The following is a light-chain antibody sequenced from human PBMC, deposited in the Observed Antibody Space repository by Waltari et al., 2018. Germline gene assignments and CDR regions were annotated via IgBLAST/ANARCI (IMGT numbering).Light chain of an antibody. CDR1: QSVSSY. J-gene: IGKJ1*01. CDR2: DAS. CDR3: QQRSNWPPVWT. Sequence: EIVLTQSPATLSLSPRERATLSCRASQSVSSYLAWYQQKPGQAPRLLIYDASNRATGIPARFSGSGSGTDFTLTISSLEPEDFAVYYCQQRSNWPPVWTFGQGTKVEIK. V-gene: IGKV3-11*01.